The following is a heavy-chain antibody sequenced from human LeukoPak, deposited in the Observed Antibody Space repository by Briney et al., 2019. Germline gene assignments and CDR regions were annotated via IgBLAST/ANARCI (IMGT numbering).Heavy chain of an antibody. V-gene: IGHV3-30*03. CDR3: AREGYYGSGSPPSLYFDY. CDR2: TPSDLNVK. CDR1: GFTFTSDA. J-gene: IGHJ4*02. D-gene: IGHD3-10*01. Sequence: GGSLRLSCVASGFTFTSDAMNWVRQAPGKGLEWVAVTPSDLNVKLYADSVKGRFTISRDNSRSTLYLQMNSLRPEDTAIYYCAREGYYGSGSPPSLYFDYWGQGTLVTVSS.